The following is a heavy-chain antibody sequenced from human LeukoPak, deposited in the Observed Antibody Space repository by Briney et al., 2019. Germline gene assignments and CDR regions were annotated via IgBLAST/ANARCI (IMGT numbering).Heavy chain of an antibody. CDR2: ISYDGSNK. D-gene: IGHD2-2*01. CDR3: ARDGFGGCSSTSCQYYYYYYGMDV. Sequence: GGSLRLSCAASGFTFSSYAMHWVRQAPGKGLEWVAVISYDGSNKYYADSVKGRFTISRDNSKNTLYLQMSSLRSEDTAVYYCARDGFGGCSSTSCQYYYYYYGMDVWGQGTTVTVSS. J-gene: IGHJ6*02. V-gene: IGHV3-30-3*01. CDR1: GFTFSSYA.